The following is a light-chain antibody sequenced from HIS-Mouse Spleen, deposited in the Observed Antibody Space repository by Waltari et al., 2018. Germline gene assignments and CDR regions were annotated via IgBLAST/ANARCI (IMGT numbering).Light chain of an antibody. V-gene: IGLV3-10*01. Sequence: SYELTQPPSVSVSPGQTARITCSGDALPKTYAYWYQQKSGQAPVLVIYEDSKRPSGIPERFSGPSSGTMATLTISGAQVEDEADYYCYSTDSSDNHRVFGGGTKLTVL. CDR3: YSTDSSDNHRV. CDR2: EDS. J-gene: IGLJ2*01. CDR1: ALPKTY.